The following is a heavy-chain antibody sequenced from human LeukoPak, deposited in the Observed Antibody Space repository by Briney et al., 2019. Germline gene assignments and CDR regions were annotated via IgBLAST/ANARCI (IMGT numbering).Heavy chain of an antibody. D-gene: IGHD4-17*01. CDR1: GYTFTSYG. J-gene: IGHJ4*02. V-gene: IGHV1-18*01. CDR2: ISAYNGNT. Sequence: ASVKVSCKASGYTFTSYGISWVRQAPGQGLEWMGWISAYNGNTNYAQKLQGRVTMTTDTSTSTAYMELRSLRSDDTAVYYCARGASTVTQLRPGDYWGRGTLVTVSS. CDR3: ARGASTVTQLRPGDY.